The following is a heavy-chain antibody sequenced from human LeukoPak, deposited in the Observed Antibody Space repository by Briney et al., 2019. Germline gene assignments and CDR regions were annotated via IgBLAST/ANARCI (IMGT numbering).Heavy chain of an antibody. Sequence: SVKVSCKASGGTFSSYAISWVRQAPGQGLEWMGRIIPILGIANYAQKFQGRVTITADKSTSTAYMELSSLRSEDTAVYYCARSVKYCSSTSCYSAPWGQGTLVTVSS. J-gene: IGHJ5*02. CDR1: GGTFSSYA. V-gene: IGHV1-69*04. D-gene: IGHD2-2*01. CDR2: IIPILGIA. CDR3: ARSVKYCSSTSCYSAP.